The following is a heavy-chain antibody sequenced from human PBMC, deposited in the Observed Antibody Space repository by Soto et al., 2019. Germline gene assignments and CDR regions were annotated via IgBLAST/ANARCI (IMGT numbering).Heavy chain of an antibody. CDR2: VYNSATT. D-gene: IGHD2-15*01. V-gene: IGHV3-66*01. CDR1: GFTVSSNF. CDR3: ADPMVGY. J-gene: IGHJ4*02. Sequence: EVQLVESGGGLVQPGGSLRLSCAASGFTVSSNFMSWVRQAPGKGLDWVSVVYNSATTSYTVSVRGRFTISRDDSKNTLYLQMNNLRTEDTAVYYCADPMVGYWGQGTLVTVSS.